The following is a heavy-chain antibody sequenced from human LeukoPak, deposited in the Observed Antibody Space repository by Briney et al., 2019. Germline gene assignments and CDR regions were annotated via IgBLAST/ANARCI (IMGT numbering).Heavy chain of an antibody. CDR1: GFTFGDYA. CDR2: IRSKAYGGTT. Sequence: GGSLRLSCTASGFTFGDYAMSWFRQAPGKGLEWVGFIRSKAYGGTTEYAASVKGRFTISRDDSKSIAYLQMHSLKTEDTAVYYCTRVGHSGSYSPPYFDYWGQGTLVTVSS. D-gene: IGHD1-26*01. CDR3: TRVGHSGSYSPPYFDY. V-gene: IGHV3-49*03. J-gene: IGHJ4*02.